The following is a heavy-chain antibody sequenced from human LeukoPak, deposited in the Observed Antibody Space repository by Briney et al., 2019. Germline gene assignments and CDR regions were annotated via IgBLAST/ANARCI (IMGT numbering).Heavy chain of an antibody. D-gene: IGHD3-22*01. J-gene: IGHJ4*02. V-gene: IGHV3-15*07. CDR3: STTYYYDSSEGY. Sequence: PGGSLRLSCAASGFTFSNAWMNWVRQAPGKGLEWVGRIKSKTDGGTTDYAAPVKGRFTTSRDDSKNTLYLQMNSLKTEDTAVYYCSTTYYYDSSEGYWGQGTLVTVSS. CDR2: IKSKTDGGTT. CDR1: GFTFSNAW.